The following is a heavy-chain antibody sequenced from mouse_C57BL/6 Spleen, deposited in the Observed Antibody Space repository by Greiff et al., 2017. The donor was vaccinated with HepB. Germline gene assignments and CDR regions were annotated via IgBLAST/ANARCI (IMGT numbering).Heavy chain of an antibody. J-gene: IGHJ1*03. CDR2: INPNNGGT. CDR3: ARSPDGYPWYFDV. CDR1: GYTFTDYN. D-gene: IGHD2-3*01. V-gene: IGHV1-18*01. Sequence: EVQLQQSGPELVKPGASVKIPCKASGYTFTDYNMDWVKQSHGKSLEWIGDINPNNGGTIYNQKFKGTATLTVDKSSSTAYMELRSLTSEDTAVYYCARSPDGYPWYFDVWGTGTTVTVAS.